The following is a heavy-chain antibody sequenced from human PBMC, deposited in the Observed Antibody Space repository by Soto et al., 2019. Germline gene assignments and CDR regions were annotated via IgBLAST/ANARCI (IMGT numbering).Heavy chain of an antibody. Sequence: QVQLQESGPGLVKPSETLSLTCTVSGGSVSSGSYYWSWIRQPPGKGLEWIGYIYYSGSTTYNPSLKSRATLSLDTSKNQFSLKLSSVTAADPAVYYCARDRGQLVPFDYWGQGTLVTVSS. CDR1: GGSVSSGSYY. J-gene: IGHJ4*02. D-gene: IGHD6-13*01. CDR3: ARDRGQLVPFDY. V-gene: IGHV4-61*01. CDR2: IYYSGST.